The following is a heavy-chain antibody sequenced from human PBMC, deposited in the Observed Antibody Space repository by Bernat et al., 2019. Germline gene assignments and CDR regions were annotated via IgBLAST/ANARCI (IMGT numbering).Heavy chain of an antibody. Sequence: EGQRVGSGGGLVKPGGSLRLSCAASGFTFSSYSMNWVRQAPGKGLEWVSSISSSSYIYYADSVKGRFTISRDNAKNSLYLQMNSLRAEDTAVYYCARFKDGYNYYYYYGMDVWGQGTTVTVSS. CDR2: ISSSSYI. CDR1: GFTFSSYS. V-gene: IGHV3-21*01. D-gene: IGHD5-12*01. J-gene: IGHJ6*02. CDR3: ARFKDGYNYYYYYGMDV.